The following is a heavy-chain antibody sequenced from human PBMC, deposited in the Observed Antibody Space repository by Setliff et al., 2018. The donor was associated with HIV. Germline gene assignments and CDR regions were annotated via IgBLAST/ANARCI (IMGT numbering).Heavy chain of an antibody. D-gene: IGHD1-7*01. CDR3: ARGDGTKYYYYYYMDV. CDR2: IHTTGST. CDR1: GDSISSGSYY. V-gene: IGHV4-61*09. J-gene: IGHJ6*03. Sequence: KPSETLSLTCSVSGDSISSGSYYWSWIRLPAGKGLEWIGQIHTTGSTNCNPSLKSRVTISMDTSRNQFSLNLSSVTAADTAVYYCARGDGTKYYYYYYMDVWGKGTTVTVSS.